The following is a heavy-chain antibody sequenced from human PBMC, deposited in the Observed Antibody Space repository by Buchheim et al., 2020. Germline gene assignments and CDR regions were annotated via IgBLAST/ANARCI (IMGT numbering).Heavy chain of an antibody. CDR2: ISFDGSNK. J-gene: IGHJ6*02. CDR1: GFTFRTYG. D-gene: IGHD3-3*01. CDR3: AKDRYRAGIFGMIKDYYYGMDV. V-gene: IGHV3-30*18. Sequence: QVQLVESGGGVVQPGRSLRLSCAASGFTFRTYGMHWVRQAPGKGLEWVAVISFDGSNKYYADSVKGRFTISRDNPQNTLFLQMNSLRAEDTAVYYCAKDRYRAGIFGMIKDYYYGMDVWGQGTT.